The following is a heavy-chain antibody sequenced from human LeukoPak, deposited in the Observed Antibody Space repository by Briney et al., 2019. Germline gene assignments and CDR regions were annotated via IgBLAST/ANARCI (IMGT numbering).Heavy chain of an antibody. CDR2: ISSSSSYI. CDR1: GFTFSSYS. CDR3: AREGVVTAIPVDY. V-gene: IGHV3-21*01. J-gene: IGHJ4*02. Sequence: GGSPRLSCAASGFTFSSYSMNWVRQAPGKGLEWVSSISSSSSYIYYADSVKGRFTISRDNAKNSLYLQMNSLRAEDTAVYYCAREGVVTAIPVDYWGQGTLVTVSS. D-gene: IGHD2-21*02.